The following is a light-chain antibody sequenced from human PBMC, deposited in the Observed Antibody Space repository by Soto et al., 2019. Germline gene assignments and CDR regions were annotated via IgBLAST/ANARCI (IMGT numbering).Light chain of an antibody. Sequence: EIVLTQSPGTLSLSPGERATLSCRASQSVSSNFLAWYQEKPGQAPRLLIYGASKRATGIPDRFSGSGSGTDFTLTISRLEPEDFAVYYCRQYGTSLSFPVGGGTKVDIK. CDR2: GAS. CDR3: RQYGTSLSFP. V-gene: IGKV3-20*01. CDR1: QSVSSNF. J-gene: IGKJ4*01.